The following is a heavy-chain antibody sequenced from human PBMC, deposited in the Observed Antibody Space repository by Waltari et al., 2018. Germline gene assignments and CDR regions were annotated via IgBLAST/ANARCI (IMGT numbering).Heavy chain of an antibody. D-gene: IGHD2-15*01. V-gene: IGHV4-4*02. CDR2: VLSTGKT. CDR3: ARDRGRGLYLDV. CDR1: GDSVTSANW. Sequence: QLQESGPGLVKPSGTLSLSCAVSGDSVTSANWWSWGRQSPQRGLEWIGQVLSTGKTNYSPSFASRVTMSLDASNNQFSLKVTSATAADTAVYYCARDRGRGLYLDVWGPGTLVTVSP. J-gene: IGHJ4*02.